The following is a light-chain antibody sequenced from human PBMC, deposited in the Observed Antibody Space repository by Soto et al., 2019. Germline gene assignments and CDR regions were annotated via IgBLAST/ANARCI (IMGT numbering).Light chain of an antibody. V-gene: IGKV3-20*01. CDR3: QQYGTSPQT. CDR2: GAS. J-gene: IGKJ2*01. Sequence: IVLTQSLGTLSLSPGGRPTLSCRPSQSVSSNYLAWYQQKHGQAPRIXIHGASSRATAIPDRFSGSGSGTDFNLTISRLETEDFAMYYCQQYGTSPQTFGQGTKVDTK. CDR1: QSVSSNY.